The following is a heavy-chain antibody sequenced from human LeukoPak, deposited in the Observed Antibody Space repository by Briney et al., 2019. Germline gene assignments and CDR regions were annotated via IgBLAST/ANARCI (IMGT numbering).Heavy chain of an antibody. CDR2: ISGSSSYI. CDR1: GYSISSGYY. V-gene: IGHV3-21*01. CDR3: ARGSSNVAARNNWFDP. D-gene: IGHD6-6*01. J-gene: IGHJ5*02. Sequence: PSETLSLTCTASGYSISSGYYWGWIRQPPGKGLEWVSSISGSSSYIYYADSLKGRFTISRDNAKKSVYLQMNSLRAEDTAVYYCARGSSNVAARNNWFDPWGQGTLVTVSS.